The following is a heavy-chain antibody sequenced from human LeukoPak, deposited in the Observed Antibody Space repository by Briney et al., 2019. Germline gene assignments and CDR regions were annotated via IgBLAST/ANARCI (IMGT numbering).Heavy chain of an antibody. CDR1: GYTFTDFD. CDR2: VSPNTGKT. V-gene: IGHV1-8*03. CDR3: ARSFVDYWSGYYRRDWFDP. D-gene: IGHD3-3*01. Sequence: ASVRVSCKPSGYTFTDFDINWVRQAPGQGLEWMGRVSPNTGKTDYTQKFQGRITITRDTSITTVYMELSSLRSDDTAVYYCARSFVDYWSGYYRRDWFDPWGHGTLVTVSS. J-gene: IGHJ5*02.